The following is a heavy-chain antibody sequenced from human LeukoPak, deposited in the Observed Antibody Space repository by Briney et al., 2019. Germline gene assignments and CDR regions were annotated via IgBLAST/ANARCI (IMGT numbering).Heavy chain of an antibody. CDR2: ISSSDSTI. CDR3: ARADGSSSIDYYHLDV. D-gene: IGHD6-6*01. V-gene: IGHV3-48*03. J-gene: IGHJ6*03. CDR1: GFTFSSYE. Sequence: PGGSLRLSCAASGFTFSSYEMNWVRQAPGKGLEWVSYISSSDSTIYYADSVKGRFTISRDNAKNSLYLQMNSLRAEDTAVYYCARADGSSSIDYYHLDVWGKGTTVTVSS.